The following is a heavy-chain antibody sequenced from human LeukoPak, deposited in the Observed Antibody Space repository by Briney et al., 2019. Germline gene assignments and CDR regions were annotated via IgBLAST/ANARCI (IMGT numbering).Heavy chain of an antibody. CDR1: GGSMINNY. J-gene: IGHJ4*02. CDR2: IYQTGDS. Sequence: SETLSLTCTVSGGSMINNYWSWIRQPPGKGLEWIGYIYQTGDSNHNPSLKSRVTISMDTSKNQLSLTLNSVTAADTAVYYCARHGRGGYDFNSGYFDYWGQGTLVTVSS. D-gene: IGHD5-12*01. V-gene: IGHV4-59*08. CDR3: ARHGRGGYDFNSGYFDY.